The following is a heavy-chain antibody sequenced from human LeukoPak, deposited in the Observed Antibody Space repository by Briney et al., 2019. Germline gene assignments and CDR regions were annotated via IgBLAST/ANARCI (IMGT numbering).Heavy chain of an antibody. CDR2: IKEDGGEG. V-gene: IGHV3-7*01. Sequence: GGSLRLSCAASGFTFSSYWMTWVRQAPGKGLEWVANIKEDGGEGYYVDSVKGRFTISRDNAKNSLFLQMNSLRAEDTAVYYCARLPAYCSSTSCYYDYWGQGTLVTVSS. CDR3: ARLPAYCSSTSCYYDY. J-gene: IGHJ4*02. CDR1: GFTFSSYW. D-gene: IGHD2-2*01.